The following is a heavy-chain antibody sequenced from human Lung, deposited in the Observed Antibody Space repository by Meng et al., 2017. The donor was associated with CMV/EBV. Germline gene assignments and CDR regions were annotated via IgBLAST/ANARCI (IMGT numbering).Heavy chain of an antibody. CDR3: ARGPTPTISEGWFDP. Sequence: LXCTVSGGSISSSAYYWSWIRQHPGKGLEWIGYIYYSGSTYYNTSLKSRVTISVDTSNTQFSLTLSSVTAADTAVYYCARGPTPTISEGWFDPWGQGTXVTVSS. CDR1: GGSISSSAYY. D-gene: IGHD3-3*01. CDR2: IYYSGST. V-gene: IGHV4-31*03. J-gene: IGHJ5*02.